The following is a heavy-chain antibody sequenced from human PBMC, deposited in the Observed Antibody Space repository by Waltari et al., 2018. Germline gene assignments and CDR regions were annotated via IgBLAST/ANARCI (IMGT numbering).Heavy chain of an antibody. J-gene: IGHJ4*02. D-gene: IGHD3-10*01. Sequence: QVQLVESGGGVVQPGTSLTLSCEGSGISVSSYAMHWVRQAPGKGLEWVAVISFDGNNIYFADSVKGRFTINRDNSKNTLSLQMNSLTPEDTAIYYCARDGHSYFYGSWSDYWGQGTLVTVSS. CDR3: ARDGHSYFYGSWSDY. CDR2: ISFDGNNI. CDR1: GISVSSYA. V-gene: IGHV3-30*01.